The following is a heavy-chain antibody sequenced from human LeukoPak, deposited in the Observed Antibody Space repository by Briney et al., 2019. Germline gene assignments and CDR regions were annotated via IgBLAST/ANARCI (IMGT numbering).Heavy chain of an antibody. J-gene: IGHJ4*02. D-gene: IGHD4-17*01. Sequence: SETLSLTCTVSSGSFSGGDYWWGWIRQPPGKGLEWIGIISYGGTTLDNPSLKSRVTISIDTSKNQFSLKLSSVTAADTAVYYCARQVGGDRWYLDYWGQGTLVTVSS. CDR2: ISYGGTT. CDR1: SGSFSGGDYW. CDR3: ARQVGGDRWYLDY. V-gene: IGHV4-39*01.